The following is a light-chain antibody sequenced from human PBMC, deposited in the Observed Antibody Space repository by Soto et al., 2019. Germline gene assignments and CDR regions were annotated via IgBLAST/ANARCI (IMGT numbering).Light chain of an antibody. CDR2: DAS. Sequence: ERVLTQSPDTLSLSPGETATLSCRASQSLDIYLAWYQQKPGQAPRLLVYDASNRAIGIPPRFSGSGSGTDFTLTISGLEPEDFAGDYCQQRTDFSFGGGTKVELK. CDR1: QSLDIY. J-gene: IGKJ4*02. V-gene: IGKV3-11*01. CDR3: QQRTDFS.